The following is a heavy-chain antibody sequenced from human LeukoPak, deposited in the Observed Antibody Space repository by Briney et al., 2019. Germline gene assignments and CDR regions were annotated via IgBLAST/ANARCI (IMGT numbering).Heavy chain of an antibody. CDR3: ARVPKQTEGIAAAGPFDY. J-gene: IGHJ4*02. V-gene: IGHV4-39*01. Sequence: KSSETLSLTCTVSGGSISSSSYYWGWIRQPPGKGLEWIGSIYYSGSTYYNPSLKSRVTISVDTSKNQFSLKLSSVTAADTAVYYCARVPKQTEGIAAAGPFDYWGQGTLVTVSS. CDR1: GGSISSSSYY. D-gene: IGHD6-13*01. CDR2: IYYSGST.